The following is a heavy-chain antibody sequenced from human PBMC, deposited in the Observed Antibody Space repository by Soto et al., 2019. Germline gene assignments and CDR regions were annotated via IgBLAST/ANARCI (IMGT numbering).Heavy chain of an antibody. CDR2: INSDGSST. Sequence: EVQLVESGGGLVQPGGSLRLSCAASGFTFSSYWMHWVRQAPGKGLVWVSRINSDGSSTSYADSVKGRFTISRDNAKNTLYMHRNSLRAEDTAVYYCGRGGSLNWYFDLWGRGTLVTVSS. CDR1: GFTFSSYW. D-gene: IGHD1-26*01. V-gene: IGHV3-74*01. J-gene: IGHJ2*01. CDR3: GRGGSLNWYFDL.